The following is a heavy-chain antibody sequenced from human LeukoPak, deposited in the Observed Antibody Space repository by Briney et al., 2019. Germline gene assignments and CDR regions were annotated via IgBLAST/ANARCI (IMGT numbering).Heavy chain of an antibody. CDR3: AGDKTTGGWYEFDY. J-gene: IGHJ4*02. Sequence: GGSLRLSCEVPGFTLGDFHMSWIRQAPGKGLEWVSYISSSGSTIYYADSVKGRFTISRATSKNTVSLQMNSLRAEATAVYDCAGDKTTGGWYEFDYWGQGTLVSVSS. V-gene: IGHV3-11*01. CDR2: ISSSGSTI. D-gene: IGHD6-19*01. CDR1: GFTLGDFH.